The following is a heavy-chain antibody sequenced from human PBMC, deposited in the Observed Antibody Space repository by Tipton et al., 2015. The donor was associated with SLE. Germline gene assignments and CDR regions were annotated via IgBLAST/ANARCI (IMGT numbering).Heavy chain of an antibody. J-gene: IGHJ4*02. CDR3: ANARQVLVATRDF. CDR1: GFTFSDYA. V-gene: IGHV3-23*01. Sequence: SLRLSCEAYGFTFSDYAMSWVRQAPGKGPEWVSGISRRSGDHTYYADSVKGRFTISRDNSKNTLYLQMNSLRAEDTGVYFCANARQVLVATRDFWGQGALVTASS. CDR2: ISRRSGDHT. D-gene: IGHD2-21*02.